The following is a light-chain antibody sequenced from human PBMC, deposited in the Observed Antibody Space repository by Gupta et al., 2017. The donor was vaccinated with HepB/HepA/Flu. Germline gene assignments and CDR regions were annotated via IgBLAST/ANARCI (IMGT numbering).Light chain of an antibody. CDR3: QQYNNWPLT. J-gene: IGKJ4*01. V-gene: IGKV3-15*01. CDR2: AAS. CDR1: QSISNN. Sequence: EVVMTQSPATLSVSPGERATLTCRASQSISNNLAWYQQKPGQAPRLLIYAASTMATGFPPRFSGSGSGTEFTLTISSLQSEDFAVYYCQQYNNWPLTFGGGTKVEIK.